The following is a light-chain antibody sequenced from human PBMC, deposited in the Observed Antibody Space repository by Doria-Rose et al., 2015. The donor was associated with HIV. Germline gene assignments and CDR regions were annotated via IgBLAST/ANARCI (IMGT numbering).Light chain of an antibody. V-gene: IGLV3-19*01. CDR3: NSRDSSANLWV. Sequence: WHQRFPGTVLKVLICENHKRPSGIPDRFSGSSSGNTASLTITGAQAEDEADYYCNSRDSSANLWVFGGGTKLTVL. J-gene: IGLJ3*02. CDR2: ENH.